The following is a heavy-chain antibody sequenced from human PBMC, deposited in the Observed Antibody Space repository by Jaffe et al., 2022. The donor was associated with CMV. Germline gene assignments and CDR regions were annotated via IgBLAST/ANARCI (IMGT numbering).Heavy chain of an antibody. CDR2: ISPNSDIT. J-gene: IGHJ4*02. CDR3: VTGSAYYYAS. CDR1: GFTFSVYG. Sequence: EEQLVESGGGLVQPGGSLRLSCSASGFTFSVYGMHWVRQAPGKGLEVAASISPNSDITDYLDSVRGRFTISRDNSKNTVYLQMSSLRVEDTAVYFCVTGSAYYYASWGQGTLVTVSS. V-gene: IGHV3-64D*06. D-gene: IGHD3-22*01.